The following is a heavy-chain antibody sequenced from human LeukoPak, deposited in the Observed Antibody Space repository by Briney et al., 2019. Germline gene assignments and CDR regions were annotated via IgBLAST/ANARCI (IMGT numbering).Heavy chain of an antibody. Sequence: GASVKVSCKASGYTFISYAMNWVRQAPGQGLEWMGWIDTNTGNPTYAQGFTGRFVFPLDTSVTTVYLQISSLKAEDTAVYFCAREDFWSGYSVGYWGQGTLVTVSS. CDR3: AREDFWSGYSVGY. D-gene: IGHD3-3*01. CDR1: GYTFISYA. CDR2: IDTNTGNP. V-gene: IGHV7-4-1*02. J-gene: IGHJ4*02.